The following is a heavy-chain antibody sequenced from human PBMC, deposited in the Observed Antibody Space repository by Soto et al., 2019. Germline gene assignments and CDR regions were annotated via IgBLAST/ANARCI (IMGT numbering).Heavy chain of an antibody. J-gene: IGHJ6*02. Sequence: PGGSLRLSCAASGFTFSDYYMRWIRQAPGKGLELVSYISSSSSYTNYADSVKGRFTISRDNAKNSLYPQMNSLRAEDTAVYYCARGYGSGSYYSGLYYYYGMDVWGQGTTVTVSS. CDR2: ISSSSSYT. V-gene: IGHV3-11*06. CDR3: ARGYGSGSYYSGLYYYYGMDV. CDR1: GFTFSDYY. D-gene: IGHD3-10*01.